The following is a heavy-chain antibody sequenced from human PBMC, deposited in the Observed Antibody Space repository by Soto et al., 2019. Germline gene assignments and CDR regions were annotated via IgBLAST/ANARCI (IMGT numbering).Heavy chain of an antibody. V-gene: IGHV3-33*01. CDR2: IWYDGSNK. D-gene: IGHD2-8*01. J-gene: IGHJ4*02. Sequence: QVQLVESGGGVVQPGRSLRLSCAASGFTFRNYGMHWVRQAPGKGLEWVALIWYDGSNKYYADSVQGRFTISRDNSTNTLELQMNSPRPDHTAPDSCAPGYWTSGGCGFDYWGQGTLATVSS. CDR3: APGYWTSGGCGFDY. CDR1: GFTFRNYG.